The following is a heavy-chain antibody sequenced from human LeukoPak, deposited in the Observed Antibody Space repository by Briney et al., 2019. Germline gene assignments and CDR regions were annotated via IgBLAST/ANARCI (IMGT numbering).Heavy chain of an antibody. CDR2: IYTSGST. CDR3: ARGVYDSSGYYPDGY. J-gene: IGHJ4*02. CDR1: GGSISSYY. V-gene: IGHV4-4*08. Sequence: PSETLSLTCTVSGGSISSYYWSWIRQPPGKGLEWIGRIYTSGSTNYNPSLKSRVTISVDTSKNQFSLKLSSVTAADTAVYYCARGVYDSSGYYPDGYWGQGTLVTVSS. D-gene: IGHD3-22*01.